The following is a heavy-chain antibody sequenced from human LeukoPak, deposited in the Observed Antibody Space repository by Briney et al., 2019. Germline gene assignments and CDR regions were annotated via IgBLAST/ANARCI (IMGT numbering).Heavy chain of an antibody. D-gene: IGHD3-22*01. J-gene: IGHJ4*02. CDR3: ARLSAPYDSSGYRHYFDY. V-gene: IGHV4-59*01. CDR2: IYYSGST. CDR1: GGSISSYY. Sequence: PSETLSLTCTVSGGSISSYYWSWTRQPPGKGLEWIGYIYYSGSTNYNPSLKSRVTISVDTSKNQFSLKLSSVTAADTAVYYCARLSAPYDSSGYRHYFDYWGQGTLVTVSS.